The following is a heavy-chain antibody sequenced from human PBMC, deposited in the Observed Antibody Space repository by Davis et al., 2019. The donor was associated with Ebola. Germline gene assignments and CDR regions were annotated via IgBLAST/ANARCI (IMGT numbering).Heavy chain of an antibody. Sequence: MPSETLSLTCAVYGGSFSGYYWSWIRQPPGKGLEWIGYIYYSGSTNYNPSLKSRVTISVDTSKNQFSLKLSSVTAADTAVYYCARVLTTVTTGWFDPWGQGTLVTVSS. CDR1: GGSFSGYY. CDR2: IYYSGST. V-gene: IGHV4-59*01. D-gene: IGHD4-11*01. J-gene: IGHJ5*02. CDR3: ARVLTTVTTGWFDP.